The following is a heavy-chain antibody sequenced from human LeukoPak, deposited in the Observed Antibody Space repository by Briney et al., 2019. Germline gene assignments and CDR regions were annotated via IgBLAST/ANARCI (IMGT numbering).Heavy chain of an antibody. CDR3: ARGGSYPNDPFDI. J-gene: IGHJ3*02. CDR2: IDGGGGRT. CDR1: GFAFSSYA. V-gene: IGHV3-23*01. Sequence: GGSLRLSCTASGFAFSSYAMSWVRQAPGVGLEWVSAIDGGGGRTWHADSVRGRFTISRDNSKNTLFLQMNSLRAEDTAVYYCARGGSYPNDPFDIWGQGTMVTVTS. D-gene: IGHD1-26*01.